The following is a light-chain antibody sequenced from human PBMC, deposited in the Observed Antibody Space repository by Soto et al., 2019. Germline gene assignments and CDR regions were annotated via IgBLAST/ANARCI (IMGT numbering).Light chain of an antibody. Sequence: EIVLTQSPATLSLSPAERATLSCRASQSVSNYLAWFQQKPGQAPRLLIYDASNRATGIPARFSGSGSGTDFTLTISSLEPEDFAVYYCQQRSSWPLLTFGGGTKVEI. CDR2: DAS. CDR1: QSVSNY. V-gene: IGKV3-11*01. CDR3: QQRSSWPLLT. J-gene: IGKJ4*01.